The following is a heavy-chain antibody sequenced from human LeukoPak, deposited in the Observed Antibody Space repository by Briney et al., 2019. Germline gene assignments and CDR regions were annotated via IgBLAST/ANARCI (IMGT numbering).Heavy chain of an antibody. CDR3: AATANMATDY. J-gene: IGHJ4*02. CDR1: GGSISSYY. Sequence: PSETLSLTSTVSGGSISSYYWSWIRQPPGKGLEWIGYIYYSGSTNYNPSLKSRVTISVDTSKNQFSLKLSSVTAADTAVYYCAATANMATDYWGQGTLVTVSS. CDR2: IYYSGST. V-gene: IGHV4-59*08. D-gene: IGHD2/OR15-2a*01.